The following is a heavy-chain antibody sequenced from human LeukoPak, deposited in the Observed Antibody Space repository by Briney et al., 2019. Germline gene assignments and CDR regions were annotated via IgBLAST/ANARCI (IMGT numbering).Heavy chain of an antibody. V-gene: IGHV3-66*01. Sequence: GSLRLSCAASGFSVPNYYMSWVRQAPGKGLEWVSVFYTGGATFYADSVKGRFTVSRDISKNTLSLQMNSLRAEDTAVYYCARALLDSSGWASNYYYYCGMDVWGQGTTVTVSS. CDR2: FYTGGAT. J-gene: IGHJ6*02. CDR1: GFSVPNYY. D-gene: IGHD6-19*01. CDR3: ARALLDSSGWASNYYYYCGMDV.